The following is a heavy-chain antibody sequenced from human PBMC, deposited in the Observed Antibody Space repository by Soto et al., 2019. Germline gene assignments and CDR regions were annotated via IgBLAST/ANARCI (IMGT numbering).Heavy chain of an antibody. D-gene: IGHD3-10*01. CDR3: ARGQLVWYGDLTPYHRDMDV. Sequence: QVQLQQWGAGLLRPSETLSLTCAFYGGSFDDFYWNWVRQSPGKGLEWVGEISHDGGTNYSPSLASRVSISVDTSKNQFSLHLRSVTAADTGLYYCARGQLVWYGDLTPYHRDMDVWGQGTTVTVSS. CDR2: ISHDGGT. CDR1: GGSFDDFY. J-gene: IGHJ6*02. V-gene: IGHV4-34*02.